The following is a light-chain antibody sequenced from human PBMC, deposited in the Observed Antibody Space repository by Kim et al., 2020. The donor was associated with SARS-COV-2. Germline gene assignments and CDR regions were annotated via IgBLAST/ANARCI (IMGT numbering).Light chain of an antibody. J-gene: IGKJ5*01. V-gene: IGKV3-11*02. CDR2: DAS. CDR3: QQSSIWPPIT. CDR1: RGVNSY. Sequence: STGERAAPSCRASRGVNSYVTWYEQETGRAPRRLLYDASKRTTGIPARFGGSGSRRDFALIISRLEPEDAAVYYCQQSSIWPPITFGQGTRLEIK.